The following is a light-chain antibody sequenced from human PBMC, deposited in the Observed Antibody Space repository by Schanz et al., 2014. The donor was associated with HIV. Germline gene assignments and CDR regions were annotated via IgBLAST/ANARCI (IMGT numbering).Light chain of an antibody. V-gene: IGLV6-57*04. CDR3: QSYDIANPGV. J-gene: IGLJ3*02. CDR2: ENN. CDR1: SGSIGSYF. Sequence: NFMLTQPHSVSESPGKTVTISCTRSSGSIGSYFVQWYQQRPGSAPSIVIYENNQRHSGVPDRFSGSIDSSFNSASLTISGLETEDEADYYCQSYDIANPGVFGRGTKLTVL.